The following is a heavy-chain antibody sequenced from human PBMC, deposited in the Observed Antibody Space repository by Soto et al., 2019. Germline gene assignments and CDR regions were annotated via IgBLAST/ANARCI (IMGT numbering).Heavy chain of an antibody. CDR1: GYTFTGYY. J-gene: IGHJ4*02. CDR2: INPNSGGT. Sequence: ASVKVSCKASGYTFTGYYMHWVRQAPGQGLEWMGWINPNSGGTNYAQKFQGWVTMTRDTSISTAYMELSRLRSDDTAVYYCARGYCTNGVCYGFDDWGQGTPVTVSS. V-gene: IGHV1-2*04. CDR3: ARGYCTNGVCYGFDD. D-gene: IGHD2-8*01.